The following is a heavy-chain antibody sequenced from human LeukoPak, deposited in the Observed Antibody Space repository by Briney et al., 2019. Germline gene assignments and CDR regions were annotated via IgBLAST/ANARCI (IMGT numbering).Heavy chain of an antibody. V-gene: IGHV4-34*01. CDR2: INHSGST. J-gene: IGHJ4*02. Sequence: SETLSLTCAVYGGSFSGYYWSWIRQPPGKGLEWIGEINHSGSTNYNPSLKSRVTISVDTSKNQFSLKLSSVTAADTAVYYCARRRSGYYPLFDYWGQGTLVTVSS. CDR3: ARRRSGYYPLFDY. CDR1: GGSFSGYY. D-gene: IGHD3-22*01.